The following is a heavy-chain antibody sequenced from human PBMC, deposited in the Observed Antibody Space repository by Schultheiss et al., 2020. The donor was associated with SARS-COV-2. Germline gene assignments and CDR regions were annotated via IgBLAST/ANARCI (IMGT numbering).Heavy chain of an antibody. CDR1: GFTFSNAW. Sequence: GGSLRLSCAASGFTFSNAWMSWVRQAPGKGLEWVGRIRSKANSYATAYAASVKGRFTISRDDSKNTAYLQMNSLKTEDTAVYYCAKERGIAAADPTFDYWGQGTLVTVSS. J-gene: IGHJ4*02. V-gene: IGHV3-73*01. D-gene: IGHD6-13*01. CDR2: IRSKANSYAT. CDR3: AKERGIAAADPTFDY.